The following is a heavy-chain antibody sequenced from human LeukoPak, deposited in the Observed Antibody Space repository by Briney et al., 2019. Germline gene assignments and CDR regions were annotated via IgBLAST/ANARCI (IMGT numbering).Heavy chain of an antibody. CDR1: GGSFSGYY. Sequence: SETLSLTCAVYGGSFSGYYWSWIRQPPGKGLEWIGEINHSGSTNYNPSLKSRATISVDTSKNHVSLKLSSVTAADTAVYYCARGTGGPRSGYWCQGTLVTVSS. D-gene: IGHD4-23*01. CDR2: INHSGST. J-gene: IGHJ4*02. V-gene: IGHV4-34*01. CDR3: ARGTGGPRSGY.